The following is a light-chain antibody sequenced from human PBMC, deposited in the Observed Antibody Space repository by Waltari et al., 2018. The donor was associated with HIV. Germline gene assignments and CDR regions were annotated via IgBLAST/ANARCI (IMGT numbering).Light chain of an antibody. V-gene: IGLV4-60*03. CDR2: VEGSGTY. Sequence: QPVLTQSSSASASLESSVKLTCTLNSGHSSYTVTWHQLQPGPAPRALMKVEGSGTYVRRNGVPDRFSGSSSGADRFLTISNLQSEDEADYYCETWDSNIRVFGGGTKLTVL. CDR1: SGHSSYT. J-gene: IGLJ3*02. CDR3: ETWDSNIRV.